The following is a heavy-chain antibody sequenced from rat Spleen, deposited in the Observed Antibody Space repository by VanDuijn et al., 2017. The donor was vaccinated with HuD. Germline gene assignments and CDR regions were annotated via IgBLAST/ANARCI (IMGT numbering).Heavy chain of an antibody. D-gene: IGHD1-1*01. CDR3: ARARYSGGRLDY. CDR2: INSAGST. V-gene: IGHV3-3*01. J-gene: IGHJ2*01. CDR1: GYSITSAYR. Sequence: EVQLQESGPGLVKPSQSLSLACSVSGYSITSAYRWNWIRKFPGNKLEWMAYINSAGSTVYNPSLTSRISITRDTSRNQFFLHLNSVTTEDTATYYCARARYSGGRLDYWGQGVMVTVSS.